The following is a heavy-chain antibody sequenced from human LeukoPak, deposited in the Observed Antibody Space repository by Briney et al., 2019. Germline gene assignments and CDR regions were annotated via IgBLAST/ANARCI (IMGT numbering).Heavy chain of an antibody. CDR1: GFTFTSYA. V-gene: IGHV3-23*01. J-gene: IGHJ4*02. Sequence: PGGSLRLSCAASGFTFTSYAMSWVRQAPGKGLEWVSAISGSGGSTYYADSVKGRFTTSRDNSKSTLYLQMNSLRAEDTAVYYCAKQGYSSSWNHFDYWGQGTLVTVSS. CDR3: AKQGYSSSWNHFDY. D-gene: IGHD6-13*01. CDR2: ISGSGGST.